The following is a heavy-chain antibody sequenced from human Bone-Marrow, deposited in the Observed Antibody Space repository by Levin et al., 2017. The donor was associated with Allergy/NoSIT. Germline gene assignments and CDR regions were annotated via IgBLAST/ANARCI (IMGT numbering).Heavy chain of an antibody. Sequence: GGSLRLSCQASGYNFKTFGINWVRQAPGQGLEWMGWINAYKGYTNYAQKFQGRVTMTTDTSTNTVSMDLRRLRPDDTAIYYCARDRSTLQTYSHHYGMDVWGQGTTVTVSS. CDR3: ARDRSTLQTYSHHYGMDV. J-gene: IGHJ6*02. CDR2: INAYKGYT. V-gene: IGHV1-18*01. CDR1: GYNFKTFG. D-gene: IGHD4-11*01.